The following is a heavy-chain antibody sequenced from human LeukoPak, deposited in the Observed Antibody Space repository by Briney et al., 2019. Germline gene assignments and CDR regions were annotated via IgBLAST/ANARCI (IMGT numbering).Heavy chain of an antibody. D-gene: IGHD3-22*01. V-gene: IGHV3-30-3*01. CDR2: ISYDGSNK. Sequence: GGSLRLSCAASGFTFSGYAMHWVRQAPGKGLEWVAVISYDGSNKTYADSVKGRFTISRDNSKNTLYLQMNSLRAEDTAVYFCARDRYYYDSSGYWGQTTYYYYYGMDVWGQGTTVTVSS. CDR1: GFTFSGYA. CDR3: ARDRYYYDSSGYWGQTTYYYYYGMDV. J-gene: IGHJ6*02.